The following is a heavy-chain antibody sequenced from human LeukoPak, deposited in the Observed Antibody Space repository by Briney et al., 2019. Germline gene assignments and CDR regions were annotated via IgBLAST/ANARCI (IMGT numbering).Heavy chain of an antibody. CDR1: GFRFDDYA. CDR2: ISWSSDTT. J-gene: IGHJ5*02. Sequence: PGRSLRLSCGASGFRFDDYAMHWVRQAPGKGLEWVSGISWSSDTTAYADSVKGRFTISRDNAKNSLSLQMSSLKPEDTALYYCAKDGYYGELDRTGGWFDPWGQGTLVIVSS. V-gene: IGHV3-9*01. D-gene: IGHD3-10*01. CDR3: AKDGYYGELDRTGGWFDP.